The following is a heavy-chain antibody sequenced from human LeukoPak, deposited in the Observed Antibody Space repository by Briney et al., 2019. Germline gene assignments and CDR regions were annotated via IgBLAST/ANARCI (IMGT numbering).Heavy chain of an antibody. CDR1: GGSFSGYY. Sequence: SETLSLTCAVYGGSFSGYYWSWIRQPPGKGLEWIGEINHSGSTNCNPSLKSRVTISVDTSKNQFSLKLSSVTAADTAVYYCARVGLQGDYYYYMDVWGKGTTVTVSS. CDR3: ARVGLQGDYYYYMDV. CDR2: INHSGST. D-gene: IGHD5-24*01. V-gene: IGHV4-34*01. J-gene: IGHJ6*03.